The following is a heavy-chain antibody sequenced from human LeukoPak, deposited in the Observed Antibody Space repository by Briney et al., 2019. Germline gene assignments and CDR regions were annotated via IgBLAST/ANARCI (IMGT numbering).Heavy chain of an antibody. CDR1: GFTFSSYA. V-gene: IGHV3-23*01. Sequence: GGSLRLSCAASGFTFSSYAMSWVRQAPGKGLEWVSAISGSGGSTYYADSVKGRFTISRDNSKNTLYLQMNSLRAEDTAVYYCAKWLIVVVTRPRPEDYWGQGTLVTVSS. CDR3: AKWLIVVVTRPRPEDY. J-gene: IGHJ4*02. D-gene: IGHD3-22*01. CDR2: ISGSGGST.